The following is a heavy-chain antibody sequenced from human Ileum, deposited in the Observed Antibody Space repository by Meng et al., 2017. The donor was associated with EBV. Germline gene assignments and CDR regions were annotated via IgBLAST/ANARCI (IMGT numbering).Heavy chain of an antibody. Sequence: VYLLEAGGGLVKPGGSLRLSCAASGFNFNIYAINWVRQAPGRGLEWVSGITASGGTSYYADSVKGRFSISRDNSANTVYLQMNSLRAEDTAVYFCSNLPYTYWGQGTLVTVSS. CDR2: ITASGGTS. CDR3: SNLPYTY. J-gene: IGHJ4*02. V-gene: IGHV3-23*01. D-gene: IGHD2-2*01. CDR1: GFNFNIYA.